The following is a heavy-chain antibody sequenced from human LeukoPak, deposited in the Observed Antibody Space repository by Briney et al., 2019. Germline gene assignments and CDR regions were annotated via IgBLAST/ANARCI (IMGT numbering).Heavy chain of an antibody. CDR1: GFTFSSYA. D-gene: IGHD6-19*01. J-gene: IGHJ4*02. CDR2: ISGSGGST. CDR3: AKTTTGYSSGRYPGWPVDY. V-gene: IGHV3-23*01. Sequence: GGSLRLSCAASGFTFSSYAMYWVRQAPGKGLEWVSGISGSGGSTYFADSVKGRFTISRDNSKNTVYLQMNSPRAGDTAVYYCAKTTTGYSSGRYPGWPVDYWGQGTLVTVSS.